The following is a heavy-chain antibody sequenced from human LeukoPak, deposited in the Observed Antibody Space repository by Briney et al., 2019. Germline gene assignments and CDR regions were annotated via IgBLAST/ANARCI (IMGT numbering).Heavy chain of an antibody. CDR1: GGSISPYY. J-gene: IGHJ4*02. Sequence: SETLSLTCTVSGGSISPYYWSWIRQPPGKELEWIAFIFYSGSAHYNPSPTSRVTISVDTSKNQFSLGLTSVTAADTAVYYCARHSVGSPHYFDYWGQGTPVTVSS. D-gene: IGHD5/OR15-5a*01. CDR2: IFYSGSA. V-gene: IGHV4-59*08. CDR3: ARHSVGSPHYFDY.